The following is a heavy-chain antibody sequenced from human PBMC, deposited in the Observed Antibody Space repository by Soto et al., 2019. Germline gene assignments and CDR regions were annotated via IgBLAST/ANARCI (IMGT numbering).Heavy chain of an antibody. CDR1: GGSISSYY. Sequence: SETLSLTCTVSGGSISSYYWSWIRQPPGKGLEWIGNIYYIGSTYYNPSLKSRVTISVDTSKNQFSLKLSSVTAADTAVYYCARRHDYYYFDYWGQGTPVTVSS. V-gene: IGHV4-59*08. CDR3: ARRHDYYYFDY. D-gene: IGHD4-17*01. J-gene: IGHJ4*02. CDR2: IYYIGST.